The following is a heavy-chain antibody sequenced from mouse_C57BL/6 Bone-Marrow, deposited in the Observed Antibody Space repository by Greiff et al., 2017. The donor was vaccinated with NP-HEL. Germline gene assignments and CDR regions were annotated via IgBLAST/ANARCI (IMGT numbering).Heavy chain of an antibody. CDR2: ISSGSSTI. D-gene: IGHD2-4*01. CDR1: GFTFSDYG. Sequence: EVKLMESGGGLVKPGGSLKLSCAASGFTFSDYGMHWVRQAPEKGLEWVAYISSGSSTIYYADTVKGRFTISRDNAKNTLFLQMTSLRSEDTAMYYCARGRLRREGSGGYAMDYWGQGTSVTVSS. V-gene: IGHV5-17*01. CDR3: ARGRLRREGSGGYAMDY. J-gene: IGHJ4*01.